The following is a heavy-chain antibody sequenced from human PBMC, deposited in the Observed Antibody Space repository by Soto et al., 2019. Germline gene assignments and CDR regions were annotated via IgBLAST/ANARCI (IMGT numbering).Heavy chain of an antibody. D-gene: IGHD3-22*01. J-gene: IGHJ3*02. CDR2: ISAYNGNT. V-gene: IGHV1-18*04. CDR1: GYTFTSCG. CDR3: ARDSYYYDSSVYSFDAFDI. Sequence: ASVKASCNASGYTFTSCGMRWVRQSPGQGLEWMGWISAYNGNTNYAKKIQGRVNMTTDTSTSTDYMELRSLRADDTAVHYCARDSYYYDSSVYSFDAFDIWGQGTMVTVS.